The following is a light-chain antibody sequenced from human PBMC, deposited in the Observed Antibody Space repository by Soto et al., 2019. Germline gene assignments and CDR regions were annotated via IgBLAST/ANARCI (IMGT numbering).Light chain of an antibody. J-gene: IGKJ1*01. Sequence: EIVLTQSPGTVSLSPGERATLSCRASQSVSTNYLAWYQQKPGQAPRLLIYRTSTRATGIPDRFSGSGSGTDFTLTISRLEPEDFAVYYCQQYGSSPTFGQGTKVDIK. V-gene: IGKV3-20*01. CDR3: QQYGSSPT. CDR1: QSVSTNY. CDR2: RTS.